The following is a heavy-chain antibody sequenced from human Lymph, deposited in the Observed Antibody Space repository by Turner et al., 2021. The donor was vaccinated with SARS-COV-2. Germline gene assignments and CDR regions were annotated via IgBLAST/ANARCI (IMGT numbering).Heavy chain of an antibody. Sequence: VQLVPSGAEVTKPGESLKISCKGSGYSFPTYWIAWVSQMPGKGLEWMGIIYPGDSDTRYSPSFQGQVTISAVKSISTAYLQWSSLKASDTAMYYCARLPIARGYSGYDFYYFDYWGQGTLVTVSS. V-gene: IGHV5-51*01. D-gene: IGHD5-12*01. J-gene: IGHJ4*02. CDR2: IYPGDSDT. CDR3: ARLPIARGYSGYDFYYFDY. CDR1: GYSFPTYW.